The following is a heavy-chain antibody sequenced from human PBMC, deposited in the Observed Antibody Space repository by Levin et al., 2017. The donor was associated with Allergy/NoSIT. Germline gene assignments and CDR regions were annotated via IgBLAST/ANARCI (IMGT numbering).Heavy chain of an antibody. CDR3: AKDSSGSGEDNIDY. D-gene: IGHD6-19*01. CDR1: GFTFRSHG. V-gene: IGHV3-30*18. CDR2: ISYDGFNK. Sequence: PGESLKISCEASGFTFRSHGMHWVRQAPGKGLEWVALISYDGFNKYYADSVKGRFTISRDNSKSTLNLEMSSLRPEDTAVYYCAKDSSGSGEDNIDYWGQGIRVTVSS. J-gene: IGHJ4*02.